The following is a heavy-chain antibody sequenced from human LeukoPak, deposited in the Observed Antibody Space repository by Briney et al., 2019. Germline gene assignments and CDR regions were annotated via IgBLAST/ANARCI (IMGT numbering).Heavy chain of an antibody. D-gene: IGHD6-19*01. CDR2: IRSKAYGGTT. J-gene: IGHJ4*02. CDR1: GFTFGDYA. CDR3: TLRQYSSGHTD. Sequence: PGESLRLSCTASGFTFGDYAMSWFRQAPGKGLEWVGLIRSKAYGGTTEYAASVKDRFTISRDDSKSIAYLQMNSLKTEDTAVYYCTLRQYSSGHTDWGQGTLVTVSS. V-gene: IGHV3-49*03.